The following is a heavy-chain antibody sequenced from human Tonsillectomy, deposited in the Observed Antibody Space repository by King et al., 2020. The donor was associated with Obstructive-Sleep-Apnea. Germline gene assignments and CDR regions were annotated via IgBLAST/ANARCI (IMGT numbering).Heavy chain of an antibody. J-gene: IGHJ6*02. CDR2: IIPMFGTA. CDR3: ARCSAPFGSYAVGEDWSNYYYYGMDV. V-gene: IGHV1-69*01. CDR1: GGTSSNYA. D-gene: IGHD3-16*01. Sequence: QLVQSGAEVKKSGSSVKVSCKASGGTSSNYAITWVRQAPGQGLEWMGGIIPMFGTANYAQKFQGRVTHTADESTSTAYMEVRSLRPEDTAVYYFARCSAPFGSYAVGEDWSNYYYYGMDVWGQGTTVTVSS.